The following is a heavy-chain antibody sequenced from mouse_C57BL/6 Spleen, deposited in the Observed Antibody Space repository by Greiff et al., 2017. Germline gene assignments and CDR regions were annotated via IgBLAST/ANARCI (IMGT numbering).Heavy chain of an antibody. CDR1: YTFSRRVH. CDR3: SEDSAVYYCACGELGAMDY. V-gene: IGHV1-87*01. D-gene: IGHD3-3*01. J-gene: IGHJ4*01. CDR2: GQGLEWIG. Sequence: QVHVKQSGPELARPWASVKISCQAFYTFSRRVHFAIRDTNYWMQWVKQRPGQGLEWIGAIYPGNGDTSYIQKFKGKATLTADKSSNTAYMQLSSLTSEDSAVYYCACGELGAMDYWGQGTSVTVSS.